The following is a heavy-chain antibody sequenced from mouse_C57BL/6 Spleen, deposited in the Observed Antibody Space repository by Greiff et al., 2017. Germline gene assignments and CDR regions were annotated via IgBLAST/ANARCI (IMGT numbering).Heavy chain of an antibody. J-gene: IGHJ2*01. Sequence: EVQLQQSGPELVKPGASVKMSCKASGYTFTDYNMHWVKQSHGKSLEWIGYINPNNGGTSYNQKFKGKATLTVNKSSSTAYMELRSLTSEDSAVYYCAREHYYDYDVWYFDYWGQGTTLTVSS. V-gene: IGHV1-22*01. CDR3: AREHYYDYDVWYFDY. CDR1: GYTFTDYN. CDR2: INPNNGGT. D-gene: IGHD2-4*01.